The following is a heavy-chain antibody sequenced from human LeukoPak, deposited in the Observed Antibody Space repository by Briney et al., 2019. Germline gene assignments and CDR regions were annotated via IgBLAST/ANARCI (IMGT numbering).Heavy chain of an antibody. CDR2: IIGSTSYI. Sequence: GGSLRLSCAASVFSFSTSSMSWVRQARGKGLEWGSSIIGSTSYIYYADSVKGRFTISRDNAKNSLYLQMNSLRAADTAVYFCASHQNYYYYMDVWGKGTTVTVSS. D-gene: IGHD2-2*01. CDR1: VFSFSTSS. V-gene: IGHV3-21*01. CDR3: ASHQNYYYYMDV. J-gene: IGHJ6*03.